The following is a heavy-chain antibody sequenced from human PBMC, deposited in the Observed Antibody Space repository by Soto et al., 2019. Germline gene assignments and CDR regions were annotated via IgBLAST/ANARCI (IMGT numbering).Heavy chain of an antibody. D-gene: IGHD5-12*01. CDR3: ARDLRLPLYGMVV. CDR2: INPSGGST. CDR1: GYTFTSYY. V-gene: IGHV1-46*01. Sequence: ASVKVSCKASGYTFTSYYMHWVRQAPGQGLEWMGIINPSGGSTSYAQKFQGRVTMTRDTSTSTVYMELSSLRAEDTAVYYCARDLRLPLYGMVVWGQGTTVTVSS. J-gene: IGHJ6*02.